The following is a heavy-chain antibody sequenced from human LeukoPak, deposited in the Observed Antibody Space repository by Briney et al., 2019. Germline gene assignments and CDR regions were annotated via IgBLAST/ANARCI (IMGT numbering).Heavy chain of an antibody. CDR3: ARGIVVPAARFDP. CDR2: IYYSGSS. J-gene: IGHJ5*02. D-gene: IGHD2-2*01. Sequence: SETLSLTCTVSGGSISSYYWSWIRQPPGKGLEWIRYIYYSGSSNYTPSLQSPVTISVDTSTMQFSLKLSSVTAVDTAVYSCARGIVVPAARFDPWGQGTLITVSS. CDR1: GGSISSYY. V-gene: IGHV4-59*01.